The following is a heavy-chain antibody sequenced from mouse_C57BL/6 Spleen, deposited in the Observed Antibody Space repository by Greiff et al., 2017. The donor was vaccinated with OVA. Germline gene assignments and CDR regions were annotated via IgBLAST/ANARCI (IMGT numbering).Heavy chain of an antibody. CDR3: ARSVITTVVSSMDY. Sequence: QVQLKQPGAELVMPGASVKLSCKASGYTFTSYWMHWVKQRPGQGLEWIGEIDPSDSYTNYNQKFKGKSTLSVDKSSSTAYMQLSSLTSEDSAVYYCARSVITTVVSSMDYWGQGTSVTVSS. J-gene: IGHJ4*01. CDR1: GYTFTSYW. D-gene: IGHD1-1*01. CDR2: IDPSDSYT. V-gene: IGHV1-69*01.